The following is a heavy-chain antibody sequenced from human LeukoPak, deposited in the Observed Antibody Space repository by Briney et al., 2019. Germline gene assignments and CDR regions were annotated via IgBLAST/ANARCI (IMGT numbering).Heavy chain of an antibody. CDR3: AQRRFGEDGDAFDI. V-gene: IGHV1-8*01. CDR1: GYTFTSYD. J-gene: IGHJ3*02. CDR2: MNPNSGNT. D-gene: IGHD3-10*01. Sequence: ASVKVSCKAPGYTFTSYDINWVRQATGQGLEWMGWMNPNSGNTGYAQKFQGRVTMTRNTSISTAYMELSSLRSEDTAVYYCAQRRFGEDGDAFDIWGQGTMVTVSS.